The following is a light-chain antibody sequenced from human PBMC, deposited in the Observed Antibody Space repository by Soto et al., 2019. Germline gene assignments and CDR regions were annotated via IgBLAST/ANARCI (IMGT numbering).Light chain of an antibody. CDR3: QQYNNWPPSIT. V-gene: IGKV3-15*01. J-gene: IGKJ5*01. CDR2: GAS. Sequence: EIVMTQSPATLSVSPGERATLSCRASQSVSSNLAWYQQKPGQAPRLLIYGASTRATGIPARFSGSGSGTEFTLTISSLHSEDFAVYYCQQYNNWPPSITFGQGTLLEIK. CDR1: QSVSSN.